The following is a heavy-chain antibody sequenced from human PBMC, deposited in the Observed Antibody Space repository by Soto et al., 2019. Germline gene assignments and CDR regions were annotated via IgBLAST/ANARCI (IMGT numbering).Heavy chain of an antibody. CDR3: TRKTPPTDS. J-gene: IGHJ5*01. CDR2: ISAYKTNR. CDR1: GYTCTSCH. Sequence: QVQLVQSRAEVKEPGASVKVSCKTSGYTCTSCHIGWVRQAPGQGHERMGWISAYKTNRNYAQKFQGRVTMTTVTLTSTAYIELRIRRSDDTAVYYCTRKTPPTDSWGQGTQVTVSS. V-gene: IGHV1-18*01.